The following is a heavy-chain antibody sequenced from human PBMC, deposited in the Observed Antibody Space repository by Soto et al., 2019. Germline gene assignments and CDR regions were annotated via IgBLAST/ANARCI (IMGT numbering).Heavy chain of an antibody. Sequence: EVQLLESGGGLVQPGGSLRLSCAASGFTFSSYAMSWVRQAPGKGLEWVSAISGSGGSTYYADSVKGRFTISRDNSKKKLYLQMDSLRAEDTAVYYCAKDSPANYYDSSGYPQGYFDYWGQGTLVTVSS. CDR3: AKDSPANYYDSSGYPQGYFDY. CDR2: ISGSGGST. V-gene: IGHV3-23*01. D-gene: IGHD3-22*01. CDR1: GFTFSSYA. J-gene: IGHJ4*02.